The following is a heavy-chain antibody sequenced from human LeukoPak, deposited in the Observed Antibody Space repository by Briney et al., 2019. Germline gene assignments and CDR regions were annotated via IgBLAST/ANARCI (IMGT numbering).Heavy chain of an antibody. V-gene: IGHV3-23*01. J-gene: IGHJ4*02. CDR1: GLTLRSYA. CDR3: ANLGDYAIYVDY. CDR2: VSSSGGST. Sequence: PGGSLRHSCAHSGLTLRSYAMSRVPQAPGKGLECGAGVSSSGGSTYDADSVKGRFTISRDNSKNTLYLQMNSLRAEDTSVYYCANLGDYAIYVDYWGQGTLVTVSS. D-gene: IGHD2-8*01.